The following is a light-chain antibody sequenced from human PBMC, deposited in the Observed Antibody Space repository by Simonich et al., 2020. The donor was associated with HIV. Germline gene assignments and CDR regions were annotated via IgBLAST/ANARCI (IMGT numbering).Light chain of an antibody. V-gene: IGKV3-15*01. CDR3: QQRSNWPYT. CDR1: QSVSSN. J-gene: IGKJ2*01. Sequence: EIVMTKSPATLSVSPGERATLSCRASQSVSSNLAWYQHKPGQAPRLLIYGASTRATCIPARFSGSGSGTEFTLTISILQSEDFAVYYCQQRSNWPYTFGQGTKLEIK. CDR2: GAS.